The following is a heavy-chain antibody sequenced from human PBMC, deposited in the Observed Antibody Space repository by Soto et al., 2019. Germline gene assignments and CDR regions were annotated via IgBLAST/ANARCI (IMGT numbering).Heavy chain of an antibody. D-gene: IGHD6-19*01. CDR2: GRNKANSYTT. Sequence: EVQLVESGGGLVQPGGSLRLSCAASGFTFSDHDMDWVRQAPGKGLEWVGRGRNKANSYTTEYAASVKGRFTISRDDSRNSMYLQMNGLNTDDTAVYYCASLPCGWNQDAHWGQGTLVTVSS. CDR3: ASLPCGWNQDAH. CDR1: GFTFSDHD. V-gene: IGHV3-72*01. J-gene: IGHJ4*02.